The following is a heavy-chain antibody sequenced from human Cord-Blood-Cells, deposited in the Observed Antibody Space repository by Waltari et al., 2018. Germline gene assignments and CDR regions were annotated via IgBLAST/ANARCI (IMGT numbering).Heavy chain of an antibody. V-gene: IGHV4-59*08. CDR3: ARHYCSGGSCFDI. CDR1: GGSIRSSS. J-gene: IGHJ3*02. Sequence: VQLQESGPGLVKPSETLSLTCPVSGGSIRSSSWSWIRQPPGKGLEWIGYIYYSGSTNYNPSLKSRVTISVDTSKNQFSLKLSSVTAADTAVYYCARHYCSGGSCFDIWGQGTMVTVSS. CDR2: IYYSGST. D-gene: IGHD2-15*01.